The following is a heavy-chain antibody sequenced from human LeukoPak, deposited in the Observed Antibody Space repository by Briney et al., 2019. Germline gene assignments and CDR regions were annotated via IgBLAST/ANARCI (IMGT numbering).Heavy chain of an antibody. D-gene: IGHD4-17*01. V-gene: IGHV3-11*06. CDR2: ISSSSSYT. CDR1: GFTFSDYY. Sequence: PGGSLRLSCAASGFTFSDYYMSWIRQAPGKGLEWVSYISSSSSYTNYADSVKGRFTISRDNAKNSLYLQMNSLRAEDTAVYYCARGGYGDYYFDYWGQGTLVTVSS. CDR3: ARGGYGDYYFDY. J-gene: IGHJ4*02.